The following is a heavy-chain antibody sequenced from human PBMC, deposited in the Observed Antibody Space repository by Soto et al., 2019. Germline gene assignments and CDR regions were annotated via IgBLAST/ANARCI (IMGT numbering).Heavy chain of an antibody. CDR1: GYSFTSYW. Sequence: GESLKISCKGSGYSFTSYWIGWVRQMPGKGLEWMGIIYPGDSDTRYSPSFQGQVTISADKSISTAYLQWSSLKASDTAMYYCASPRRSGRNCYGMAVWSQGTTVTVSS. D-gene: IGHD6-25*01. V-gene: IGHV5-51*01. J-gene: IGHJ6*02. CDR2: IYPGDSDT. CDR3: ASPRRSGRNCYGMAV.